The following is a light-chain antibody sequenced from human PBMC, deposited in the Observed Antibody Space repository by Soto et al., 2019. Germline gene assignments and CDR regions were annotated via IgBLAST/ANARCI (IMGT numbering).Light chain of an antibody. J-gene: IGKJ2*02. CDR1: QNISSY. V-gene: IGKV1-39*01. Sequence: DIQLNQSPSSLSASVGDRVTISCRACQNISSYLNWYQQNPGKAPNLLIHAASSLQSVVTSRFSGSGSGTDFNLTISSRHPEDFAAYFCRQSYSTPCTFGQGTKLEIK. CDR2: AAS. CDR3: RQSYSTPCT.